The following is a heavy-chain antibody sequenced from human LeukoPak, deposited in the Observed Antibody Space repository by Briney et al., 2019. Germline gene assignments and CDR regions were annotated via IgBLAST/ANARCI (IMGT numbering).Heavy chain of an antibody. CDR3: ASTPLPDLDI. Sequence: TSETLSLTCSVTGVSITDYYWSWIRQPPGKGLEWIGYIYYKGYTNYNPSLKSRVTISMDTSKSQFSLKLRSVTAADTAVYYCASTPLPDLDIWGQGTMVIVSS. CDR2: IYYKGYT. V-gene: IGHV4-59*01. J-gene: IGHJ3*02. D-gene: IGHD2-21*02. CDR1: GVSITDYY.